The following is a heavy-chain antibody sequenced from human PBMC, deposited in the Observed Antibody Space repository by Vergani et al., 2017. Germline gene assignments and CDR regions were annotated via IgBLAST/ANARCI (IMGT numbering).Heavy chain of an antibody. J-gene: IGHJ5*02. D-gene: IGHD2-2*01. CDR1: GFTFSSYA. V-gene: IGHV3-23*01. CDR3: AKDLKDGSSTSCYPYNWFDP. CDR2: ISGSGGST. Sequence: EVQLLESGRGLVQPGGSLRLSCAASGFTFSSYAMSWVRQAPGKGLEWVSAISGSGGSTYYADSVKGRFTISRDNSKNTLYLQMNSLRAEDTAVYYCAKDLKDGSSTSCYPYNWFDPWGQGTLVTVSS.